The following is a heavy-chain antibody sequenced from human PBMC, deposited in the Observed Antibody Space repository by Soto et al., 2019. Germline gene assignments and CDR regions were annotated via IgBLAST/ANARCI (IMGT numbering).Heavy chain of an antibody. Sequence: GGFLRLSCAASGFTFSSYGMHWVRQAPGKGLEWVAVISYDGSNKYYADSVKGRFTIPRDNSKNTLYLQMNSLRAEDTAVYYCAKDDLLSITMIVVAPRLFDYWGQGTLVTVSS. CDR3: AKDDLLSITMIVVAPRLFDY. J-gene: IGHJ4*02. CDR2: ISYDGSNK. V-gene: IGHV3-30*18. D-gene: IGHD3-22*01. CDR1: GFTFSSYG.